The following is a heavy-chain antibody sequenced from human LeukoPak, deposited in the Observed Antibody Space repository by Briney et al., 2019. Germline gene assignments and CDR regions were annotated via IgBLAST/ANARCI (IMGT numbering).Heavy chain of an antibody. Sequence: GGSLRLSCAASGFTFSDYYMSWIRQAPGKGLEWVSYISNSSIYTNYADSVKGRFTISRDNAKNSLCLQMNSLRGEDTAVHYCARDLRGYSYGDFDYWGQGTLVTVSS. V-gene: IGHV3-11*06. D-gene: IGHD5-18*01. CDR2: ISNSSIYT. J-gene: IGHJ4*02. CDR3: ARDLRGYSYGDFDY. CDR1: GFTFSDYY.